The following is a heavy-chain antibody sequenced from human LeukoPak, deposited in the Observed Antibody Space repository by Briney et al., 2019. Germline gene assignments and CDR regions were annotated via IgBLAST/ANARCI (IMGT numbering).Heavy chain of an antibody. J-gene: IGHJ4*02. V-gene: IGHV3-15*01. Sequence: GGSLRLSCAASGVTFSNAWMSWVRQAPGKGLEWVGRIKSKTDGGTTDYAAPVKGRFTISRDDSKNTLYLQMNSLKTEDTAVYYCTTPVLYCAGDCYSGSPFDYWGQGTLVTVSS. D-gene: IGHD2-21*02. CDR3: TTPVLYCAGDCYSGSPFDY. CDR2: IKSKTDGGTT. CDR1: GVTFSNAW.